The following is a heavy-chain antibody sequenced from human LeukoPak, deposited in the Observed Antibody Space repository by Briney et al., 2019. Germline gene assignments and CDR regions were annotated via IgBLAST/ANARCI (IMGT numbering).Heavy chain of an antibody. J-gene: IGHJ3*02. Sequence: SETLSLTCAVYGGSFSGYYWGWIRQPPGKGLEWIGNIYHSGSTYYNPSLKSRVSISLDTFKNQFSLKLSSVTAADTAVYYCASTLIIGNTIDAFDIWGQGTMVTVSS. CDR1: GGSFSGYY. CDR3: ASTLIIGNTIDAFDI. V-gene: IGHV4-34*01. D-gene: IGHD1-7*01. CDR2: IYHSGST.